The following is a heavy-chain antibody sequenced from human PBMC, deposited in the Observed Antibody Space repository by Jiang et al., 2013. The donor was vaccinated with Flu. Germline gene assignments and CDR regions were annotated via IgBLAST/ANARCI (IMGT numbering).Heavy chain of an antibody. D-gene: IGHD3-10*01. Sequence: VQLLESGGGVVQPGRSLRLSCAASGFTFSSYGMHWVRQAPGKGLEWVAVIWYDGSNKYYADSVKGRFTISRDNSKNTLYLQMNSLRAEDTAVYYCARDTGFFTSSGSYYVYYYGMDVWGQGTTVTVSS. CDR1: GFTFSSYG. CDR3: ARDTGFFTSSGSYYVYYYGMDV. CDR2: IWYDGSNK. V-gene: IGHV3-33*01. J-gene: IGHJ6*02.